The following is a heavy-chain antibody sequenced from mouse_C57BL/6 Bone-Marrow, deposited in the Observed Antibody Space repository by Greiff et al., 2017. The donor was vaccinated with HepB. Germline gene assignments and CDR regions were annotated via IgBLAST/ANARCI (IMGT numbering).Heavy chain of an antibody. Sequence: EVKLMESGGGLVKPGGSLKLSCAATGFTFSDYGMHWVRQAPEKGLEWVAYISSGSSTIYYADTVKGRFTISRDNAKNTLFLQMTSLRSEDTAMYYCARDYYGKRGYWGQGTTLTVAS. D-gene: IGHD1-1*01. J-gene: IGHJ2*01. V-gene: IGHV5-17*01. CDR1: GFTFSDYG. CDR2: ISSGSSTI. CDR3: ARDYYGKRGY.